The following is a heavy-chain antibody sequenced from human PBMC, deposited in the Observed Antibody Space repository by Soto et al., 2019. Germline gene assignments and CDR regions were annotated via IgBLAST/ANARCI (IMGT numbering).Heavy chain of an antibody. CDR2: INAGNGNT. Sequence: ASVKVSCKASGYTFTSYAIHWVRQAPGQRLEWMGWINAGNGNTKYAQKFQGRVTMTRDTSASTAYMELRSLRSDDTAVYYCASGYSYGYRAEFDYWGQGTLVTVSS. D-gene: IGHD5-18*01. CDR3: ASGYSYGYRAEFDY. CDR1: GYTFTSYA. V-gene: IGHV1-3*01. J-gene: IGHJ4*02.